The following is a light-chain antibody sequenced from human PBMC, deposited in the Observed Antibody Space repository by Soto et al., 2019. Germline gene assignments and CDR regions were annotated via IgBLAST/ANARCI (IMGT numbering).Light chain of an antibody. J-gene: IGLJ2*01. CDR1: SSNIGAGYD. CDR2: GNS. CDR3: QSYDSSLSASVV. V-gene: IGLV1-40*01. Sequence: QSVLTQPPSVSGAPGQRVTISCTGSSSNIGAGYDVHWYQQLPGTAPKLLIYGNSNRPSGVPHRFSGSKSGTSASLAITGLQAEDEADYYCQSYDSSLSASVVFGGGTKVTVL.